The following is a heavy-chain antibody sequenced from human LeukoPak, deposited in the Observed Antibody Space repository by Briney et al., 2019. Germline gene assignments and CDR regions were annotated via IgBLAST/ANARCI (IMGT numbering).Heavy chain of an antibody. D-gene: IGHD1-1*01. CDR1: GYTFTSYG. CDR3: ARDKTGTYFLRRGNWFDP. V-gene: IGHV1-18*01. CDR2: ISAYNGNT. J-gene: IGHJ5*02. Sequence: GASVKVSCMASGYTFTSYGIRWVRQAPGQGLEWMGWISAYNGNTNYAQKLQGRVTMTTDTSTSTAYMELRSLRSDDTAVYYCARDKTGTYFLRRGNWFDPWGQGTLVTVSS.